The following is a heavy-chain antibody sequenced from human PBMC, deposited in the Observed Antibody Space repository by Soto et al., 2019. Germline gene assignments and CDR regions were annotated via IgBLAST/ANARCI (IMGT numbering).Heavy chain of an antibody. CDR1: GGTIISSSDY. Sequence: TSETQSLTYSVSGGTIISSSDYWGWIRQPPGKGLEWIGTMYYSGRTYYNPSLKSRVTISVDTSKNQFSLKLSSMTAADTAVYHCARHDCSGSSCYSENWGQGTLVTVSS. CDR3: ARHDCSGSSCYSEN. D-gene: IGHD2-15*01. V-gene: IGHV4-39*01. CDR2: MYYSGRT. J-gene: IGHJ4*02.